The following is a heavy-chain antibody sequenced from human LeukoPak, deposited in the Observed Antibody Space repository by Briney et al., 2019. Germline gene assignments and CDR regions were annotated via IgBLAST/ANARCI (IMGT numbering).Heavy chain of an antibody. CDR1: GGSISSYY. CDR3: ARAAAAWDY. V-gene: IGHV4-59*01. Sequence: PSETLSLTCTVSGGSISSYYWSWIRQPPGKGLEWIGYIHYSGSTNYNPSLKSRVTISVDTSKNQFSLKLSSVTAADTAVYYCARAAAAWDYWGQGTLVTVSS. D-gene: IGHD6-13*01. J-gene: IGHJ4*02. CDR2: IHYSGST.